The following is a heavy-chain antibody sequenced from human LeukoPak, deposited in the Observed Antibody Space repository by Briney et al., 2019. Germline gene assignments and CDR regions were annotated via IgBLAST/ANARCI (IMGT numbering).Heavy chain of an antibody. Sequence: PGGSLRLSCAASGFTFSSYSMNWVRQAPGKGLQWVSSISSSSSYIYYADSVKGRFTISRDNAKNSLYLQMNSLRAEDTAVYYCARGRYRSSTSCRSFDYSGQGTLVTVSS. CDR1: GFTFSSYS. D-gene: IGHD2-2*01. V-gene: IGHV3-21*01. CDR2: ISSSSSYI. J-gene: IGHJ4*02. CDR3: ARGRYRSSTSCRSFDY.